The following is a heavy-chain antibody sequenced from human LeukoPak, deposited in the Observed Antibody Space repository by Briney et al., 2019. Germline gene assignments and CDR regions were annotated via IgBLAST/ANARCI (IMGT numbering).Heavy chain of an antibody. CDR1: GFTFSSYA. D-gene: IGHD3-22*01. CDR3: ARDNDYYDLHY. Sequence: GGSLRLSCAASGFTFSSYAMRWVRQAPGKGLEWVSTISASSGSIYYADSVKGRFTISRDNSKNTLYLQMNSLRAEDTAVYYCARDNDYYDLHYWGQGTLVTVTS. CDR2: ISASSGSI. V-gene: IGHV3-23*01. J-gene: IGHJ4*02.